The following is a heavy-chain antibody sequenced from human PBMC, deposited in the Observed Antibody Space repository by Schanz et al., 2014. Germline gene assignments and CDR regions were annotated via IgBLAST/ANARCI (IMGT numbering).Heavy chain of an antibody. V-gene: IGHV4-34*02. CDR3: ARVPEPGWFDP. CDR2: IYYRGNT. D-gene: IGHD1-26*01. Sequence: QVQLQQWGAGLLKPSETLSLTCDVYGGSFSGYFWSWIRQPPGKGLEWIGFIYYRGNTYYNPSLKRRVSISLDPSKTQFFLNLNSLTAADTAVYYCARVPEPGWFDPWGQGALVADSS. J-gene: IGHJ5*02. CDR1: GGSFSGYF.